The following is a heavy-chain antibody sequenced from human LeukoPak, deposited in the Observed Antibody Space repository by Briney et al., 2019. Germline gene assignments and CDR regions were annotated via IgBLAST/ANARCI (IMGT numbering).Heavy chain of an antibody. J-gene: IGHJ5*02. CDR1: GGSISSSSYY. V-gene: IGHV4-39*07. Sequence: PSETLSLTCTVSGGSISSSSYYWGWIRQPPGKGLEWIGSIYYSGSTYYNPSLKSRVTISVDTSKNQFSLKLSSVTAADTAVYYCARDSGRFSRIDPWGQGTLVTVSS. CDR2: IYYSGST. D-gene: IGHD2-2*01. CDR3: ARDSGRFSRIDP.